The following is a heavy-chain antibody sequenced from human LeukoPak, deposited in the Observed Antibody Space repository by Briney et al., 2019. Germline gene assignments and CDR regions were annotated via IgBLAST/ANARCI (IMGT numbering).Heavy chain of an antibody. J-gene: IGHJ4*02. CDR2: IYYSGIT. Sequence: SETLSLTCAVYGGSFSGYYWSWIRQPPGKGLEWMGSIYYSGITYYNPSLKSRVTISVDTSKNQFSLKLSSVTAADTAVYYCARNERKWFGELLIDYWGQGTLVTVSS. D-gene: IGHD3-10*01. CDR3: ARNERKWFGELLIDY. CDR1: GGSFSGYY. V-gene: IGHV4-34*01.